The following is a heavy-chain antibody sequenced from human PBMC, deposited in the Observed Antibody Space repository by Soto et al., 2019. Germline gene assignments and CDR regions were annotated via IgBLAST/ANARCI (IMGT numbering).Heavy chain of an antibody. CDR2: IYHSGST. D-gene: IGHD3-10*02. Sequence: SETLSLTCAVSGGSISSGGYSWSWIRQPPGKGLEWIGYIYHSGSTYYNPSLKSRVTISVDRSKNQFSLKLSSVTAADTSVYYCASVPGPWGQGTLVTVSS. CDR1: GGSISSGGYS. J-gene: IGHJ5*02. V-gene: IGHV4-30-2*01. CDR3: ASVPGP.